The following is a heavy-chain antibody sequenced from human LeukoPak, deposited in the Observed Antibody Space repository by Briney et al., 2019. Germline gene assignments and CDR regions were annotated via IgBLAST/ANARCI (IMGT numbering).Heavy chain of an antibody. J-gene: IGHJ4*02. V-gene: IGHV1-18*01. Sequence: ASVKVSCKASGYTFTSYGISWVRQAPGQGLEWTGWNSAYNGNTNYAQKLQGRVTMTTDTSTSTAYMELRSLRSDDTAVYYCARGGDGFSSSWYYFDYWGQGTLVTVSS. CDR1: GYTFTSYG. CDR2: NSAYNGNT. D-gene: IGHD6-13*01. CDR3: ARGGDGFSSSWYYFDY.